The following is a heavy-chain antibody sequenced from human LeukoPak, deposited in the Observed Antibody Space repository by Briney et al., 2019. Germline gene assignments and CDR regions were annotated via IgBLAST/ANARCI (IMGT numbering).Heavy chain of an antibody. Sequence: GESLQISCKGSGYSFTSYWIGWGRQMPGKGVEWMGIIYPGDSDTRYSPSFQGQVTISADKSISTAYLQWSSLKASDTAMYYCARITMVRGVITGAFDIWGQGTMVTVSS. CDR2: IYPGDSDT. D-gene: IGHD3-10*01. CDR3: ARITMVRGVITGAFDI. CDR1: GYSFTSYW. V-gene: IGHV5-51*01. J-gene: IGHJ3*02.